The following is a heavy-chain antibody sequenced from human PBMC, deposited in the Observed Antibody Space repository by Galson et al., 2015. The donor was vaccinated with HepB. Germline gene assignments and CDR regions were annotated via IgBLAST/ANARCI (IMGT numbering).Heavy chain of an antibody. D-gene: IGHD6-19*01. CDR1: GFTFSNYG. J-gene: IGHJ4*02. CDR3: AKDPYLYSALAGTMAGLGY. V-gene: IGHV3-30*18. Sequence: SLRLSCAASGFTFSNYGMHWVRQAPGKGLEWVAVISYDGSNKYYADSVKGRFTISRDNSKNTLYLQMNSLRAEDTALYYCAKDPYLYSALAGTMAGLGYWGQGTLVTVSS. CDR2: ISYDGSNK.